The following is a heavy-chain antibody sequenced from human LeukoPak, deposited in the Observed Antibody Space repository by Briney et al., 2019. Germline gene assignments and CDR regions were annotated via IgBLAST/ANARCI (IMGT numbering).Heavy chain of an antibody. CDR2: MNTEGTDR. J-gene: IGHJ4*02. V-gene: IGHV3-74*01. CDR1: GFTFITR. Sequence: GGSLRLSCEASGFTFITRMHWVRQDPAKGLVWVSRMNTEGTDRDYADSVKGRFTISRDNARSTLYLQMNSLRVEDTAVYYCASEGGYCTSAKCYKYFDYWGQGTLVTVSS. CDR3: ASEGGYCTSAKCYKYFDY. D-gene: IGHD2-2*02.